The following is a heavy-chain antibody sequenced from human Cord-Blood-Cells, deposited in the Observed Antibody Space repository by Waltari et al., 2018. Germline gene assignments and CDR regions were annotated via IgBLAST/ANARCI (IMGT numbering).Heavy chain of an antibody. J-gene: IGHJ4*02. CDR2: IIPILGIA. D-gene: IGHD2-8*01. Sequence: QVQLVQSGAEVKKPGSSVKVSCKASGGTFSSYAISWVRQAPGQGLEGMGRIIPILGIARYEQKFPGRVTITADKSTSTAYMELSSLRSEDTAVYYCARGRCTNGVCSSYYFDYWGQGTLVTVSS. CDR3: ARGRCTNGVCSSYYFDY. V-gene: IGHV1-69*09. CDR1: GGTFSSYA.